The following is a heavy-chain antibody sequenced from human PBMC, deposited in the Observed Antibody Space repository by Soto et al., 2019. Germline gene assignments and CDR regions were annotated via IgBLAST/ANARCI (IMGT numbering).Heavy chain of an antibody. CDR1: GFTFSSYG. Sequence: GGSLRLSCAASGFTFSSYGVHWVRQAPGKGLEWVAVISYDGSNKYYADSVKGRFTISRDNSKNTLYLQMNSLRAEDTAVYYCAKDFGEGAFDYWGQGVLVTVSS. CDR2: ISYDGSNK. V-gene: IGHV3-30*18. J-gene: IGHJ4*02. D-gene: IGHD3-3*01. CDR3: AKDFGEGAFDY.